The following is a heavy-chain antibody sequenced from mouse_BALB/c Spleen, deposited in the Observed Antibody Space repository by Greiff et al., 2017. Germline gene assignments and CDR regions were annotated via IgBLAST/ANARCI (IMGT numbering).Heavy chain of an antibody. D-gene: IGHD2-10*02. Sequence: EVQRVESGPELVKPGASVKMSCKASGYTFTSYVMHWVKQKPGQGLEWIGYINPYNDGTKYNEKFKGKATLTSDKSSSTAYMELSSLTSEDSAVYYCATPYGNYFDYWGQGTTLTVSS. CDR1: GYTFTSYV. J-gene: IGHJ2*01. CDR3: ATPYGNYFDY. V-gene: IGHV1-14*01. CDR2: INPYNDGT.